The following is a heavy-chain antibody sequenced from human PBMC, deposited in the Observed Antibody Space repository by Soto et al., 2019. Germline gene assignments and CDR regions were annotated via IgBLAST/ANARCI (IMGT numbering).Heavy chain of an antibody. CDR1: GYTFTSYA. D-gene: IGHD2-21*02. CDR2: INAGNGNT. CDR3: ARSIVVVTAIDY. V-gene: IGHV1-3*01. J-gene: IGHJ4*02. Sequence: ASVKVSCKASGYTFTSYAMHWVRQAPGQRLEWMGWINAGNGNTKYSQKFQGRVTITRDTSASTAYMELSSLRSEDTAVYYCARSIVVVTAIDYWGQGSLVTVSS.